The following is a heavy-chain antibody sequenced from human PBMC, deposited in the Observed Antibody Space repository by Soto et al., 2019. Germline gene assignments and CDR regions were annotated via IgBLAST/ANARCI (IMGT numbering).Heavy chain of an antibody. J-gene: IGHJ4*02. D-gene: IGHD3-22*01. CDR1: VGDFSSYA. V-gene: IGHV1-69*13. CDR2: IIPIFGTA. CDR3: ARSYYDSSGYPDY. Sequence: SVKVSCEASVGDFSSYAISWVRQAPGQGLEWMGGIIPIFGTANYAQKFQGRVTITADESTSTAYMELSSLRSEDTAVYYCARSYYDSSGYPDYWGQGTLVTVSS.